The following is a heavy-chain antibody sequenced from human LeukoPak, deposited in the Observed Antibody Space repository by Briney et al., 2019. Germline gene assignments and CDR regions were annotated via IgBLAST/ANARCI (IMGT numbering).Heavy chain of an antibody. CDR3: ARAGSSWLNYYYYGMDV. Sequence: ASVKVSCKASGGTFSSYAISWVRQAPGQGLEWMGRIIPILGIANYAQKLQGRVTMTTDTSTSTAYMELRSLRSDDTAVYYCARAGSSWLNYYYYGMDVWGQGTTVTVSS. CDR1: GGTFSSYA. V-gene: IGHV1-69*04. J-gene: IGHJ6*02. CDR2: IIPILGIA. D-gene: IGHD6-13*01.